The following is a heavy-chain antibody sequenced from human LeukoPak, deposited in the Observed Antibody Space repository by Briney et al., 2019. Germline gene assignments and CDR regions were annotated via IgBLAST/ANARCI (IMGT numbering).Heavy chain of an antibody. CDR1: GVTVNNNY. V-gene: IGHV3-66*01. Sequence: PGGSLRLPYAASGVTVNNNYMIWVRQASGKALEGVSVIYSGGSTYYADSVKSRFTISRDNAKNSLYLQMNSLRDEDTAVYFCARGLGSSNYHDHRFQPWGRGTLVTVSS. J-gene: IGHJ5*02. CDR3: ARGLGSSNYHDHRFQP. CDR2: IYSGGST. D-gene: IGHD3-10*01.